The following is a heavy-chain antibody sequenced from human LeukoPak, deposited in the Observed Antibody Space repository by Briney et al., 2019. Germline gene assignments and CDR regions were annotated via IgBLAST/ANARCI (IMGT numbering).Heavy chain of an antibody. CDR2: IYYTGTT. Sequence: PSETLSLTCSASGGSISIYYWTWIRQIPGKGLEWIGYIYYTGTTNYNPLFESRATISVDTSKNQFSLKLTSVTAADTAVYFCARGGDFERYYLAYWGQGTLVTVSS. CDR1: GGSISIYY. D-gene: IGHD3-9*01. J-gene: IGHJ4*02. CDR3: ARGGDFERYYLAY. V-gene: IGHV4-59*01.